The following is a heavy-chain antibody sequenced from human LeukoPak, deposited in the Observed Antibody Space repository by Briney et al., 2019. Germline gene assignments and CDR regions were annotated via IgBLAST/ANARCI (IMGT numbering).Heavy chain of an antibody. J-gene: IGHJ4*02. V-gene: IGHV3-30*18. CDR2: ISYDGSEK. Sequence: QTGTSLRLSCAASGFTFSSYGMHWVRQAPGKGLEWVALISYDGSEKYYADSVKGRFTISRDNSKNTLYLQMNSLRTEDTAVYYCAKTWGDQALFDYWGQGTLVTVSS. CDR3: AKTWGDQALFDY. D-gene: IGHD2-21*02. CDR1: GFTFSSYG.